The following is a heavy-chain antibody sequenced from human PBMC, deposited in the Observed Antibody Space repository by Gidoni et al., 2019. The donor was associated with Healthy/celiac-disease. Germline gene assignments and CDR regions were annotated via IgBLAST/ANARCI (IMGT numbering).Heavy chain of an antibody. J-gene: IGHJ6*02. CDR2: IYTSGST. CDR3: AREESDFWSDDWGMDV. Sequence: QVQLQESGPGLVKPSQTLSLTCTVSGGSISSGSYYWSWIRQPAGKGLEWIGRIYTSGSTNYNPSLKSRVTISVDTSKNQFSLKLSSVTAADTAVYYCAREESDFWSDDWGMDVWGQGTTVTVSS. V-gene: IGHV4-61*02. CDR1: GGSISSGSYY. D-gene: IGHD3-3*01.